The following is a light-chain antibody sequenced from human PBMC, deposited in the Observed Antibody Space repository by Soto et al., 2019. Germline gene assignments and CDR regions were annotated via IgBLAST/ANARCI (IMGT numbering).Light chain of an antibody. J-gene: IGLJ2*01. V-gene: IGLV2-14*01. CDR1: SSDVGGYNY. CDR3: SSHASSSPWV. Sequence: QSVLTQPASVSGSPGQSITISCTGTSSDVGGYNYVSWYQQHPGKAPKLMIFEVTNRPSGISYRFSGSKSGNTASLTISGLQAEDEADYYCSSHASSSPWVFGGGTQLTVL. CDR2: EVT.